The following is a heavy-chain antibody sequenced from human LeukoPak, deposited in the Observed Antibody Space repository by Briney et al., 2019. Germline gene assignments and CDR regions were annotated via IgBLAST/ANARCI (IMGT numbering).Heavy chain of an antibody. CDR1: GGSISTYS. J-gene: IGHJ5*02. CDR2: IYTSGT. V-gene: IGHV4-4*09. Sequence: SETLSLTCTVSGGSISTYSWNWIRQPPGKGLEWIGRIYTSGTKYNPSLGSRVTISVDTSINQGSLKLRSVTAADTGIYYCARRVREVRSIASANWLDPRGQGILVTVSS. CDR3: ARRVREVRSIASANWLDP. D-gene: IGHD3-16*02.